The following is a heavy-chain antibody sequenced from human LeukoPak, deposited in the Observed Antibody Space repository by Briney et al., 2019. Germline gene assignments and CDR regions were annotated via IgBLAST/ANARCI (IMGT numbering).Heavy chain of an antibody. CDR2: IYTSGST. V-gene: IGHV4-61*02. J-gene: IGHJ4*02. D-gene: IGHD3-10*01. Sequence: PSETLSLTCTVSGYSISNGYYWGWIRPPAGKGLEWIGRIYTSGSTNYNPSLKSRVTISVDTSKNQFSLTLSSVTAADTAVYYCARDGYCGSGSYYFDYWGQGTLVTVSS. CDR3: ARDGYCGSGSYYFDY. CDR1: GYSISNGYY.